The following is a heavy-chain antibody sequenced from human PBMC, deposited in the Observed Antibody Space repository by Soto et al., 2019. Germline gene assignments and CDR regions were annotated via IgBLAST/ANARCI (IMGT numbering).Heavy chain of an antibody. V-gene: IGHV3-74*01. Sequence: EVQLVDSGGGLVQPGGSLRLSCAASEFTFRSYWMHWVRQSPGKGLVWVSRISGDGSSTTYADSVRGRFTISRDNAKNTVYLQMDSLRAEDTAVYYCAKRFHFGVVIIGRWYFDLWGRGTLVTVSS. CDR2: ISGDGSST. D-gene: IGHD3-3*01. CDR1: EFTFRSYW. CDR3: AKRFHFGVVIIGRWYFDL. J-gene: IGHJ2*01.